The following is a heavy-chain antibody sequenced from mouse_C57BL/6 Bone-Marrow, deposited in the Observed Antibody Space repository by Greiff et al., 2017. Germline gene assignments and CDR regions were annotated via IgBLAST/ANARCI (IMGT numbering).Heavy chain of an antibody. V-gene: IGHV5-4*01. CDR3: ARDWVYYYGSSGDYFDY. CDR1: GFTFSSYA. CDR2: ISDGGSYT. Sequence: EVQGVESGGGLVKPGGSLKLSCAASGFTFSSYAMSWVRQTPEKRLEWVATISDGGSYTYYPDNVKGRFTISRDNAKNNLYLQMSHLKSEDTAMYYCARDWVYYYGSSGDYFDYWGQGTTLTVSS. J-gene: IGHJ2*01. D-gene: IGHD1-1*01.